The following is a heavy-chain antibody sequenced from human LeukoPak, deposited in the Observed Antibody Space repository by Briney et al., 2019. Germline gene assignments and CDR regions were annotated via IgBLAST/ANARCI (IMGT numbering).Heavy chain of an antibody. CDR3: AREWSVIYYYGTDV. D-gene: IGHD3-16*02. CDR2: IYYSGST. V-gene: IGHV4-61*01. CDR1: GGSVSSGSYY. Sequence: PSETLSLTCTVSGGSVSSGSYYWSWIRQPPGKGLEWIGYIYYSGSTYYNPSLKSRVTISVDTSKNQFSLKLSSVTAADTAVYYCAREWSVIYYYGTDVWGQGTTVTVSS. J-gene: IGHJ6*02.